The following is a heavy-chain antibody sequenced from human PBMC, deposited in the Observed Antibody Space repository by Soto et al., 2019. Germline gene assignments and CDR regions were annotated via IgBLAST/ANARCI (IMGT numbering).Heavy chain of an antibody. D-gene: IGHD2-15*01. CDR1: GYTFINYG. CDR3: ARDRGRSCSGGTCPFDY. Sequence: QIQLVQSGAEVKQPGASVKVSCKPSGYTFINYGITWVRQAPGQGLEWMGWISGYDGNTNYAPKLQGRVTMTRDTSTSTVYMELRSLRSDETAVYYCARDRGRSCSGGTCPFDYWGQGTLVTVSS. J-gene: IGHJ4*02. V-gene: IGHV1-18*01. CDR2: ISGYDGNT.